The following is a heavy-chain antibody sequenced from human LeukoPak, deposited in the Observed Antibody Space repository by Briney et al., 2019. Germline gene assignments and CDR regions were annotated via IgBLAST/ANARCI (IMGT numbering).Heavy chain of an antibody. CDR2: ISNSSSYI. V-gene: IGHV3-21*01. D-gene: IGHD3-22*01. Sequence: GGSLRLSCAASGFTFSSYSMNWVRQAPGKGLEWVSSISNSSSYIYYADSVKGRFTISRDNAKNSLYLQMNSLRAEDTAVYYCARADYYDSSGYPDDAFDIWGQGTMVTVSS. CDR1: GFTFSSYS. J-gene: IGHJ3*02. CDR3: ARADYYDSSGYPDDAFDI.